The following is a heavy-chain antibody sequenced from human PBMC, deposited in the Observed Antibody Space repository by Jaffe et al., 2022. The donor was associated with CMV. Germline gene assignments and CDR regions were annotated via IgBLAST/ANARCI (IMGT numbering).Heavy chain of an antibody. J-gene: IGHJ6*03. CDR1: GDSVSSNRAA. V-gene: IGHV6-1*01. Sequence: QVQLQQSGPGLVKPSQTLSLNCAISGDSVSSNRAAWNWIRQSPSRGLEWLGRTYYRSKWYNDYAVSVKSRITINPDTSKNQFSLQLNSVTPEDTGVYYCARTELPVYYYYSYMDVWGRGTTVTVSS. CDR2: TYYRSKWYN. CDR3: ARTELPVYYYYSYMDV. D-gene: IGHD1-7*01.